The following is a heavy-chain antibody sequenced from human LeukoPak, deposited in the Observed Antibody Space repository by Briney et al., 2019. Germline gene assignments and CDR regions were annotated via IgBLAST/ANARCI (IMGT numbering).Heavy chain of an antibody. Sequence: SETLSLTCTVSGGSISSSSYYWGWIRQPPGKGLEWIGSIYYSGSTYYNPSLKSRVTISVDTSKNQFSLKLSSVTAADTAVYYCARVERQLRWLQSGDWFDPWGQGTLVTVSS. V-gene: IGHV4-39*07. CDR2: IYYSGST. J-gene: IGHJ5*02. CDR1: GGSISSSSYY. D-gene: IGHD5-24*01. CDR3: ARVERQLRWLQSGDWFDP.